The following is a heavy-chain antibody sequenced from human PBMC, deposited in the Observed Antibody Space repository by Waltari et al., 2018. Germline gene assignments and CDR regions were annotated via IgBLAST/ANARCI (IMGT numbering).Heavy chain of an antibody. CDR2: SNHSGST. CDR3: ARAKYYYDSSGYYGY. D-gene: IGHD3-22*01. Sequence: QVQLQQWGAGLLKPSETLSLTCAVYGGSFSGYYWSWIRQPPGKGLEWIGESNHSGSTNYNPSLKSRVTISVDTSKNQFSLKLSSVTAADTAVYYCARAKYYYDSSGYYGYWGQGTLVTVSS. CDR1: GGSFSGYY. V-gene: IGHV4-34*01. J-gene: IGHJ4*02.